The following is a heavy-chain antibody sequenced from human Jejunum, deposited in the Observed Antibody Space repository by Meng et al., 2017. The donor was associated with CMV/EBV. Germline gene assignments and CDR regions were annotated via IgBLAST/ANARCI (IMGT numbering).Heavy chain of an antibody. D-gene: IGHD5-24*01. J-gene: IGHJ4*02. Sequence: SLNTNRVGVAWIRQPPGKALELLAHIYWNDDKRYSPFLKSRLSITKDTSKNQVVLTMTNMDPVDTATYYCARLEMVLVPPSILIDSWGQGTLVTVSS. CDR1: SLNTNRVG. CDR2: IYWNDDK. V-gene: IGHV2-5*01. CDR3: ARLEMVLVPPSILIDS.